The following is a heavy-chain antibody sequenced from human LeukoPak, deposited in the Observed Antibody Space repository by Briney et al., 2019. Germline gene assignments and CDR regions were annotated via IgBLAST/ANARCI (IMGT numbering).Heavy chain of an antibody. J-gene: IGHJ6*03. CDR2: MYGSGTP. V-gene: IGHV4-4*07. CDR3: ARIHCSSTSCYTSNYYYYYMDV. Sequence: PSETLSLTCTVSGGSISTYYWSWIRQPAGKGLEWIGRMYGSGTPNYSPSLNSRVTMSVDTSKRQISLRLTSVTAADTAVYYCARIHCSSTSCYTSNYYYYYMDVWGKGTTVTVSS. CDR1: GGSISTYY. D-gene: IGHD2-2*02.